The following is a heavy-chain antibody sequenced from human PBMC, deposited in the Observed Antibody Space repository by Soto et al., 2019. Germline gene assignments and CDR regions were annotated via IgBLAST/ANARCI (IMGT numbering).Heavy chain of an antibody. CDR1: GCTFSSYG. J-gene: IGHJ4*02. CDR2: IWYDGSNK. CDR3: ARWGIAAGDY. Sequence: QVQLVESGGGVVQPGRSLRLSCAASGCTFSSYGMHWVRQAPGKGLEWVAVIWYDGSNKYYADSVKGRFTISRDNSKNTLYLQMNSLRAEDTAVYYCARWGIAAGDYWGQGTLVTVSS. D-gene: IGHD6-13*01. V-gene: IGHV3-33*01.